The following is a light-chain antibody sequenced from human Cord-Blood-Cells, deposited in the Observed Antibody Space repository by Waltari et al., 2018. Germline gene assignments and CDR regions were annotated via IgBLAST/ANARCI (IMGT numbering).Light chain of an antibody. CDR3: QQYYSTPLT. CDR2: WAS. J-gene: IGKJ1*01. V-gene: IGKV4-1*01. CDR1: QSVLYSSNNKNY. Sequence: CKSSQSVLYSSNNKNYLAWYQQKPGQPPKLLIYWASTRESGVPDRFSGSGSGTDFTLTISSLQAEDVAVYYCQQYYSTPLTFGQGTKVEIK.